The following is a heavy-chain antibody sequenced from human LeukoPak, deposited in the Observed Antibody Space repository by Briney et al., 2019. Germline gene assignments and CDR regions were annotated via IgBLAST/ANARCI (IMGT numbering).Heavy chain of an antibody. Sequence: SETLSLTCTVSGGSISSYYWSWIRQPPGKGLEWIGYIYYSGSTNYNPSLKSRVTISVDTSKNQFSLKLSSVTAADTAVYYCARKRGIATRQRGGYFDYWGQGTLVTVSS. CDR1: GGSISSYY. CDR2: IYYSGST. D-gene: IGHD6-13*01. V-gene: IGHV4-59*01. CDR3: ARKRGIATRQRGGYFDY. J-gene: IGHJ4*02.